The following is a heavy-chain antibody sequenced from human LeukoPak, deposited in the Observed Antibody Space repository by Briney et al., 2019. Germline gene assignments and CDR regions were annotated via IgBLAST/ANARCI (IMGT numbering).Heavy chain of an antibody. CDR2: IKSKTDGGTT. Sequence: GGSLRLSCAASGFTFGNAWMSWVRQAPGKGLEWVGRIKSKTDGGTTDYTAPVKGRFTISRDDSKNTLYLRMNSLKTEDTAVYYCALGGDYFDYWGQGTLVTVSS. CDR1: GFTFGNAW. CDR3: ALGGDYFDY. D-gene: IGHD3-16*01. V-gene: IGHV3-15*01. J-gene: IGHJ4*02.